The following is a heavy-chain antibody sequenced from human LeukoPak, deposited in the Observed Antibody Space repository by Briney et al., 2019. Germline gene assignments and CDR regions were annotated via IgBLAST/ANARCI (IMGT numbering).Heavy chain of an antibody. CDR3: ARDRDGYKRFDP. V-gene: IGHV3-7*01. D-gene: IGHD5-24*01. CDR1: GFTFGDYA. J-gene: IGHJ5*02. CDR2: IKQDGSEK. Sequence: GGSLRLSCTASGFTFGDYAMSWVRQAPGKGLEWVANIKQDGSEKYYVDSVKGRFTISRDNAKNPLYLQMNSLRAEDTAVYYCARDRDGYKRFDPWGQGTLVTVSS.